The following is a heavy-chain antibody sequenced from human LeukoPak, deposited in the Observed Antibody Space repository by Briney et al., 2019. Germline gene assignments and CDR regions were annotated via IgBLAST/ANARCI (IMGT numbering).Heavy chain of an antibody. CDR2: INHSGST. CDR3: ARGPPAHSSTWYYNY. CDR1: GGSFSGYY. D-gene: IGHD6-13*01. V-gene: IGHV4-34*01. J-gene: IGHJ4*02. Sequence: PSETLSLTCAVYGGSFSGYYWSWIRQPPGKGLEWIGEINHSGSTNYNPSLKSRVTISVDTFKNQFSLKLSSVTAADTAVYYCARGPPAHSSTWYYNYWGQGTLVTVSS.